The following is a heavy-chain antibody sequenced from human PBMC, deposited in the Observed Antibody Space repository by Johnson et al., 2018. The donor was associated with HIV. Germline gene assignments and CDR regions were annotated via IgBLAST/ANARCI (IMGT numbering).Heavy chain of an antibody. J-gene: IGHJ3*02. CDR1: GFTFSSYG. CDR3: AKVNRMEQWLAGGGAFDI. CDR2: ISYDGSNK. Sequence: QMLLVESGGGLVQPGGSLRLSCAASGFTFSSYGMHWVRQAPGKGLEWVAVISYDGSNKYYADSVKGRFTISRDNSKNTLYLQMNSLRAEDTAVYYCAKVNRMEQWLAGGGAFDIWGQGTMVTVSS. D-gene: IGHD6-19*01. V-gene: IGHV3-30*18.